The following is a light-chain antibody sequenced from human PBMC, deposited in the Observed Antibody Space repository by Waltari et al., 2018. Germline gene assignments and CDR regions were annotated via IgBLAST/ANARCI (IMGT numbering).Light chain of an antibody. Sequence: DIVMTQSPLSLPVTPGEPASISCRSSQSLLHSDGYNYLDWYLQKPGQSPQVLIYLGSNRASGVPDRFSGSGSGTDFTLKINRVEAEDVGVYYCMQALQTPWTFGQGTKVEIK. CDR2: LGS. CDR1: QSLLHSDGYNY. V-gene: IGKV2-28*01. CDR3: MQALQTPWT. J-gene: IGKJ1*01.